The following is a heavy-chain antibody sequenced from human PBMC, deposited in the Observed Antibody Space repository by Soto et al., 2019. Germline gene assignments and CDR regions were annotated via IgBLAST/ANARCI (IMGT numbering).Heavy chain of an antibody. CDR2: IYYSGST. D-gene: IGHD3-10*01. J-gene: IGHJ6*02. CDR3: ARGGFYGMDV. CDR1: GGSVSSGSYY. V-gene: IGHV4-61*01. Sequence: PSETLSLTCTVSGGSVSSGSYYWSWIRQPPGKGLEWIGYIYYSGSTNYNPSLKSRVTISVDTSKNQFSLKLSSVTAADTAVYYCARGGFYGMDVWGQGTTVTVSS.